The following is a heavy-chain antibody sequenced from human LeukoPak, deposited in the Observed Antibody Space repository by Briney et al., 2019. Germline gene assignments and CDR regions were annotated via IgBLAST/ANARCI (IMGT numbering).Heavy chain of an antibody. CDR2: ISSSSSYI. CDR1: GFTFSSYS. V-gene: IGHV3-21*01. Sequence: PGGSLRLSCAASGFTFSSYSMNWVRQAPGKGLEWVSSISSSSSYIYYADSVKGRFTISRDYAKNSLYLQMNSLRAEDTAVYYCARGQDPIEINYDFWSAFDIWGQGTMVTVSS. CDR3: ARGQDPIEINYDFWSAFDI. D-gene: IGHD3-3*01. J-gene: IGHJ3*02.